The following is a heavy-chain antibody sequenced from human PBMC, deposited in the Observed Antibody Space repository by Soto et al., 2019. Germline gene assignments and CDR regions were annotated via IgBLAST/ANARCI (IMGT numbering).Heavy chain of an antibody. V-gene: IGHV3-23*01. Sequence: GGSLGLACAASGFTVSSYAMSWVRQAPGKGLEWVSAVGTGGTAYYADSVKGRFTSSRDNSKNTLYLQMNSLRAEDTAVYYCAREAAAAGHYYYGMDVWGQGTTVTVSS. J-gene: IGHJ6*02. CDR3: AREAAAAGHYYYGMDV. D-gene: IGHD6-13*01. CDR1: GFTVSSYA. CDR2: VGTGGTA.